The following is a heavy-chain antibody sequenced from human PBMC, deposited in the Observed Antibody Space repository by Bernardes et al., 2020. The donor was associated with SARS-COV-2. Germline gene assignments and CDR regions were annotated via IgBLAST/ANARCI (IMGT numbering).Heavy chain of an antibody. CDR3: ARLGLKDSSIWFGATYYFDY. D-gene: IGHD3-10*01. Sequence: SETLSLTCTVSGDSINSYYWSWIRQPPGKGLEWIGYIYYSGSTNYNPSLKSRVTISVDTSKNQFSLKLTSVTAADTAVYYCARLGLKDSSIWFGATYYFDYWGQGTLVTVSS. V-gene: IGHV4-59*08. CDR1: GDSINSYY. J-gene: IGHJ4*02. CDR2: IYYSGST.